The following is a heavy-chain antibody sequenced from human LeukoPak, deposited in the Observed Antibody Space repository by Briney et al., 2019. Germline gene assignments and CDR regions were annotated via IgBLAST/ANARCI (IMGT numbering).Heavy chain of an antibody. CDR3: ARAGDYVGYFDY. D-gene: IGHD4-17*01. Sequence: KASETLSLSCTVSGGSLRTYYWNWIRQPGGRGLEWIGRVYTTGNTNYNPSLKSRVTVSVDTSKNQFSLQLTSVTAADTAVYYCARAGDYVGYFDYWGQGTPVTVSS. CDR2: VYTTGNT. V-gene: IGHV4-4*07. CDR1: GGSLRTYY. J-gene: IGHJ4*02.